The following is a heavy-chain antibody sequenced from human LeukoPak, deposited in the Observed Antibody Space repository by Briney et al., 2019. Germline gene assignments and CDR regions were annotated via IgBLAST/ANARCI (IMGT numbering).Heavy chain of an antibody. CDR1: GFTFSSYS. CDR2: ISGSGGST. CDR3: AKENGYYDSSGYYLDYFDY. Sequence: GGSLRLSCAASGFTFSSYSMNWVRQAPGKGLEWVSAISGSGGSTYYADSVKGRFTISRDKSKNTLYLQMNSLRAEDTAVYYCAKENGYYDSSGYYLDYFDYWGQGTLVTVSS. V-gene: IGHV3-23*01. D-gene: IGHD3-22*01. J-gene: IGHJ4*02.